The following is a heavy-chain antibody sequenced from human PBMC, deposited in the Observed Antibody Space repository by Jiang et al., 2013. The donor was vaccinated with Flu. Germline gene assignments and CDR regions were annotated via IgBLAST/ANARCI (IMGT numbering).Heavy chain of an antibody. J-gene: IGHJ5*02. CDR3: AASKIRDLVDAIWFDP. Sequence: SGLVKPSQTLSLTCAVSGGSISNGGYSWNWIRQPPGKGLEWIGSIYYSGNTYYNPSLKSRVTMSVHRSKNEFSLKVNSVTAADTSIYYCAASKIRDLVDAIWFDPWGQGILV. CDR2: IYYSGNT. V-gene: IGHV4-30-2*03. D-gene: IGHD3-9*01. CDR1: GGSISNGGYS.